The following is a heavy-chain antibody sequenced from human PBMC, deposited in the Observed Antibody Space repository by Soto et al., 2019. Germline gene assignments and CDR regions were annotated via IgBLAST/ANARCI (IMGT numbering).Heavy chain of an antibody. D-gene: IGHD6-19*01. V-gene: IGHV3-33*06. CDR2: IRYDGSNI. CDR3: AKDLGVRKQWLAYFDY. CDR1: GSIFRGYG. Sequence: GGSLRLSCAASGSIFRGYGMHWVRQAPGKGLEWVAVIRYDGSNINYADSVMGRFTISRDNSKNTLYLQMNSLRAEDTAVYYCAKDLGVRKQWLAYFDYWGQGTLVTVSS. J-gene: IGHJ4*02.